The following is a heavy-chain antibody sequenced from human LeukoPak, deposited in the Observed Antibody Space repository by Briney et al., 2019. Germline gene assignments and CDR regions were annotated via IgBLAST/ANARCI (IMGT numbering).Heavy chain of an antibody. Sequence: ASVKVSCKASGGTFSSYAISWVRQAPGQGLEWMGWINPNSGGTNYAQKFQGRVTMTRDTSISTAYMELSRLRSDDTAVYYCARVLLGELSFPPDYWGQGTLVTVSS. D-gene: IGHD3-16*02. CDR1: GGTFSSYA. CDR2: INPNSGGT. V-gene: IGHV1-2*02. CDR3: ARVLLGELSFPPDY. J-gene: IGHJ4*02.